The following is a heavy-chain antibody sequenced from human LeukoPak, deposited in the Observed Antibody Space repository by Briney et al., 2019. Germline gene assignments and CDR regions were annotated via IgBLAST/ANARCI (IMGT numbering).Heavy chain of an antibody. CDR2: INPNSGGT. Sequence: ASVKVSCKAFGYTFTGYYMHWVRQAPGQGLEWMGWINPNSGGTNYAQKFQGRVTMTGDTSISTAYMELSSLRSDDTAVYYCARGPGPAGGSSGWYYFDYWGQGTLVTVSS. CDR1: GYTFTGYY. CDR3: ARGPGPAGGSSGWYYFDY. D-gene: IGHD6-19*01. V-gene: IGHV1-2*02. J-gene: IGHJ4*02.